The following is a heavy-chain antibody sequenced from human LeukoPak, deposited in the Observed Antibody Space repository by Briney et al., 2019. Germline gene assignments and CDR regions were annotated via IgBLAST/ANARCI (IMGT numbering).Heavy chain of an antibody. V-gene: IGHV3-74*01. CDR1: GFTFSSYW. Sequence: PGGSLRLSCAASGFTFSSYWMNWVRQAPGKGLVWVSRINSDGSSTSYADSVKGRFTTSRHNAKNTLYLQMNSLRAEDTAVYYCARDYDSITPYYFDYWGQGTLVTISS. CDR2: INSDGSST. CDR3: ARDYDSITPYYFDY. D-gene: IGHD3-9*01. J-gene: IGHJ4*02.